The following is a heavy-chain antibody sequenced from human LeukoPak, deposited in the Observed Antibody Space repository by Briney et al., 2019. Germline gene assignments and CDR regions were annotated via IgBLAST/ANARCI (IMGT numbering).Heavy chain of an antibody. V-gene: IGHV3-53*01. Sequence: GGSLRLSCAASGFTVSSNYMSWVRQAPGKGLEWVSVIYSGGSTYYADSVKGRFTISRDNSKNTLYLQMNSLRAEDTAVYYCARGGIYSSPALGYWGQGTLVTVSS. CDR2: IYSGGST. D-gene: IGHD6-13*01. CDR3: ARGGIYSSPALGY. CDR1: GFTVSSNY. J-gene: IGHJ4*02.